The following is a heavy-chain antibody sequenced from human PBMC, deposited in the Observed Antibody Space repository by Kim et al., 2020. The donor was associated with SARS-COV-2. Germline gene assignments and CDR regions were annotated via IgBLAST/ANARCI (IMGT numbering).Heavy chain of an antibody. Sequence: GGSLRLSCAASGFTFSSYAMHWVRQAPGKGLEWVAVISYDGSNKYYADSVKGRFTISRDNSKNTLYLQMNSLRAEDTAVYYCASRYDSSGYYESTDAFD. CDR2: ISYDGSNK. D-gene: IGHD3-22*01. V-gene: IGHV3-30*04. CDR1: GFTFSSYA. J-gene: IGHJ3*02. CDR3: ASRYDSSGYYESTDAFD.